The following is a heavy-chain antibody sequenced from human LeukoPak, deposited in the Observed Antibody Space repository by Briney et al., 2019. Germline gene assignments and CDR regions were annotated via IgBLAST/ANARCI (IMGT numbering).Heavy chain of an antibody. CDR2: IKQDGSEK. J-gene: IGHJ4*02. CDR3: AREGSVSSPHSVLRFLEWLPAGYFDY. D-gene: IGHD3-3*01. CDR1: GFTFSSYW. V-gene: IGHV3-7*01. Sequence: GGSLRLSCAASGFTFSSYWMSWVRQAPGKGLEWVANIKQDGSEKYYVDSVKGRFTISRDNAKNSLYLQMNSLRAEDTAVYYCAREGSVSSPHSVLRFLEWLPAGYFDYWGQGTLVTVSS.